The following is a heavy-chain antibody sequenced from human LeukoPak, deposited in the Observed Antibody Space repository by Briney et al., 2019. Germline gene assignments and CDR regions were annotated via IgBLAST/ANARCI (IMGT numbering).Heavy chain of an antibody. Sequence: ASVKVSCKASGYTFTGYYMHWVRQAPGQGLEWMGWINPNSGGTNYAQKFQGRVTMTRDTSISTAYMELRSLRSDDTAVYYCARGRGSGSHFDYWGQGTLVTVSS. D-gene: IGHD3-10*01. CDR3: ARGRGSGSHFDY. CDR1: GYTFTGYY. V-gene: IGHV1-2*02. J-gene: IGHJ4*02. CDR2: INPNSGGT.